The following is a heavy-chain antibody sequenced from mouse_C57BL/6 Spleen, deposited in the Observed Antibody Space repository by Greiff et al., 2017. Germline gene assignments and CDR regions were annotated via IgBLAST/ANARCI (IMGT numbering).Heavy chain of an antibody. CDR2: ISPGSGST. V-gene: IGHV1-55*01. CDR3: ARGDGYPPEMYY. CDR1: GYTFTSYW. J-gene: IGHJ4*01. D-gene: IGHD2-3*01. Sequence: VQLQQPGAELVQPGASVKMSCKASGYTFTSYWITWVKQRPGQGLEWIGDISPGSGSTNYNEKFKSKATMTVGTSSSTAYMQLRSLTSEDYSVYYCARGDGYPPEMYYWGQGTSVTVSS.